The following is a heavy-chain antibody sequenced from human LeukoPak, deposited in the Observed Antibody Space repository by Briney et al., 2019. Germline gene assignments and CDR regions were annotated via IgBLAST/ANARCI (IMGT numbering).Heavy chain of an antibody. D-gene: IGHD6-19*01. Sequence: ASVKVSCKASGYTFTGYYMHWVRQAPGQGLEWMGWINPNSGGTNYAQKFQGRVTMTRDTSISTAYMELSRLRSDDTAVYYSARAEEQWLVWSPEYFQHWGQGTLVTVSS. J-gene: IGHJ1*01. CDR2: INPNSGGT. CDR3: ARAEEQWLVWSPEYFQH. V-gene: IGHV1-2*02. CDR1: GYTFTGYY.